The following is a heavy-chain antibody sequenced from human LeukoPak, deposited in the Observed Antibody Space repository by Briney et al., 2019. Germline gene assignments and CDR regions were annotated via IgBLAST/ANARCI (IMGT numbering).Heavy chain of an antibody. CDR3: ARDQAVRGVIMNFDY. Sequence: ASVKVSCKASGYTFTSYGISWVRQAPGQGLEWMGWISAYNGNTNYAQKLQGRVTMTTDTSTSTAYMELRSLRSDDTAVYYCARDQAVRGVIMNFDYWGQGTLVTVSS. J-gene: IGHJ4*02. V-gene: IGHV1-18*01. CDR1: GYTFTSYG. D-gene: IGHD3-10*01. CDR2: ISAYNGNT.